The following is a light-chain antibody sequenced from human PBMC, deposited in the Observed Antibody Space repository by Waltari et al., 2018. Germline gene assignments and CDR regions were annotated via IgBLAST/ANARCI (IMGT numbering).Light chain of an antibody. Sequence: EIVLTQSPGTLSLSPGERATLSCRASQSVSSSYLAWYQQKPGQAPRLLIYGGSSRATGIPDRCSGSGSGTDFTLTIGRLEPEDFAVYYCQQYGSSPRTFGQGTKLEIK. CDR2: GGS. J-gene: IGKJ1*01. CDR3: QQYGSSPRT. V-gene: IGKV3-20*01. CDR1: QSVSSSY.